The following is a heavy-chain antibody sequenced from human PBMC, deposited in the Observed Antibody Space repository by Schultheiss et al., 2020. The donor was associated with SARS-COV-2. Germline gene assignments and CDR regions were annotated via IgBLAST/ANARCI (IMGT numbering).Heavy chain of an antibody. CDR3: AGSGYRYGARW. J-gene: IGHJ4*02. V-gene: IGHV4-59*08. D-gene: IGHD5-18*01. CDR1: GVSISSYC. CDR2: IHDSGST. Sequence: SQTLSLTCTVSGVSISSYCWNWIRQPPGKGLEWIGFIHDSGSTNYNSSLKSRVTISVDTSKNQFSLKLTSVTAADTAIYYCAGSGYRYGARWWGQGILVTVSS.